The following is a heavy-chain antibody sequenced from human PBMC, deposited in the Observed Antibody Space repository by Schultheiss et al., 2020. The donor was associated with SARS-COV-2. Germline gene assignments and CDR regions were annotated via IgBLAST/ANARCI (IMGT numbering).Heavy chain of an antibody. Sequence: GSLRLSCAVSGDFFSTYYWSWVRQPPGKGLEWIGSMYYTDNTYYNPPLKSRVTISADTSKNQFSLKLRSVTATDTAVYYCARGGFGEFEDYWGQGTLVTVSS. CDR3: ARGGFGEFEDY. CDR2: MYYTDNT. V-gene: IGHV4-59*05. CDR1: GDFFSTYY. J-gene: IGHJ4*02. D-gene: IGHD3-10*01.